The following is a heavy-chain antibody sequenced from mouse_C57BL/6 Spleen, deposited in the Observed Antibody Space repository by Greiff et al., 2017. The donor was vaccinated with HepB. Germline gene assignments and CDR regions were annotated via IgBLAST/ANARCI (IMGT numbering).Heavy chain of an antibody. CDR3: ARRWLRGVDY. CDR2: IYPRSGNT. J-gene: IGHJ2*01. V-gene: IGHV1-81*01. Sequence: QVQLKESGAELARPGASVKLSCKASGYTFTSYGISWVKQRTGQGLEWIGEIYPRSGNTYYNEKFKGKATLTADKSSSTAYMELRSLTSEDSAVYFCARRWLRGVDYWGQGTTLTVSS. D-gene: IGHD2-2*01. CDR1: GYTFTSYG.